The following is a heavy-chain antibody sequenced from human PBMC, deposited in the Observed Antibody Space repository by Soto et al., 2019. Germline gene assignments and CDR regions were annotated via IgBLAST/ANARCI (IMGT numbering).Heavy chain of an antibody. Sequence: ASEHLYLTSAVSGSSLSSSNRCSSVRQPPGEWLELTAQIYHSGSTNYTPSLKSRVILSVDKSKHHSSLELSSVTAADTAVDYCARYALSSSSPGVDAFEIWGQGAIVT. CDR3: ARYALSSSSPGVDAFEI. V-gene: IGHV4-4*02. CDR1: GSSLSSSNR. D-gene: IGHD6-13*01. J-gene: IGHJ3*02. CDR2: IYHSGST.